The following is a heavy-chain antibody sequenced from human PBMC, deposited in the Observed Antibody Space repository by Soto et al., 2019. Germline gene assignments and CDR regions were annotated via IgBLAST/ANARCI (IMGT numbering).Heavy chain of an antibody. CDR2: ISRTGDA. CDR3: AKNYFMDV. V-gene: IGHV3-23*01. D-gene: IGHD3-10*01. J-gene: IGHJ6*03. Sequence: EVQLLESGGGLVQPGGSLRLSCAASGFIFTNYAMSWVRQAPGKGLEWVSSISRTGDAHYADSVRGRFTISRDDSKNTLYLQLNSLRAEDTAVYNCAKNYFMDVCGKGTTVTVSS. CDR1: GFIFTNYA.